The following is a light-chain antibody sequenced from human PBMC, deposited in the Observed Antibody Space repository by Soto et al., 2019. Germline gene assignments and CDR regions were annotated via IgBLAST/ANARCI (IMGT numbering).Light chain of an antibody. CDR3: SSYTTRSTLV. CDR2: DVT. J-gene: IGLJ1*01. V-gene: IGLV2-14*01. CDR1: SSDVGAYDF. Sequence: QSVLTQPASVSGSPGQSITISCTGTSSDVGAYDFVSWYQHSPGKAPQLVTFDVTHRPPGISDRFSGSKSANTASLTISGLQAADEAFYYCSSYTTRSTLVFGGGTKVTVL.